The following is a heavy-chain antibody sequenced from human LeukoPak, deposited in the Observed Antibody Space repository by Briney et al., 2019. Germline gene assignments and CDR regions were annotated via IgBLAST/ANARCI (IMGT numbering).Heavy chain of an antibody. Sequence: GASVKVSCKASGHTFTSYGISWVRQAPGQGLEWMGWMSASNGNTNYAQKLQGRVTMTTDTSTSTAYMELRSLRSDDTAVYYCARDQDTAMGFRGRTRSFDPWGQGTLVTVSS. CDR2: MSASNGNT. V-gene: IGHV1-18*04. CDR1: GHTFTSYG. J-gene: IGHJ5*02. D-gene: IGHD5-18*01. CDR3: ARDQDTAMGFRGRTRSFDP.